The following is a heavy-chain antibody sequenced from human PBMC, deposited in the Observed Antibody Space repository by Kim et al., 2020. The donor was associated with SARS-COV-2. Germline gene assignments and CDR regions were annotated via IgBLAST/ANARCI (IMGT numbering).Heavy chain of an antibody. Sequence: YADSVKGRFTNSRDNAKNSLYLQMSSMRAEDTAVYYCARDSGYDQGGFDYWGQGTLVTVSS. V-gene: IGHV3-21*01. D-gene: IGHD5-12*01. J-gene: IGHJ4*02. CDR3: ARDSGYDQGGFDY.